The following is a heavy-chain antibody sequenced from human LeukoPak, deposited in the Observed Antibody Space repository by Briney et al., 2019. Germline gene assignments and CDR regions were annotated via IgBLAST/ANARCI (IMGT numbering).Heavy chain of an antibody. D-gene: IGHD4-17*01. CDR1: GYTFTRYY. CDR2: INPNSGGT. CDR3: ARDMLPRTTVTTPGDY. Sequence: ASVKVSCKTFGYTFTRYYMHWVRQAPGQGLEWMGWINPNSGGTNYAQKFQGRVTMTRDTSISTAYMELSRLRSDDTAVYYCARDMLPRTTVTTPGDYWGQGTLVTVSS. J-gene: IGHJ4*02. V-gene: IGHV1-2*02.